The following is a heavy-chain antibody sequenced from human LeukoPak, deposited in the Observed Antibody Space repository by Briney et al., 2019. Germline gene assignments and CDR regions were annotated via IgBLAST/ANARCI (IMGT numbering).Heavy chain of an antibody. Sequence: SETLSLTCTVSGGSISSGDYYWSCICQPPGKGLECIGYIYYSGSTYYNPFLKSRVTMSVDTSKNQFSLNLSSVTPEDTAVYYCARGTGSGWYPYWFDPWGQGTLVTVSS. D-gene: IGHD6-19*01. J-gene: IGHJ5*02. V-gene: IGHV4-30-4*08. CDR3: ARGTGSGWYPYWFDP. CDR2: IYYSGST. CDR1: GGSISSGDYY.